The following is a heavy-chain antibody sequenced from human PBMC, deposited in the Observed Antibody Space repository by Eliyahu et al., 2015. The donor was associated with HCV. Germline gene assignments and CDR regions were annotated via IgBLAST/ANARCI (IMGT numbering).Heavy chain of an antibody. Sequence: QVQLQESGPGLVKPSQTLSLTCTVSGGSIRSGNYYWNWIRQPAGKGLEWXGRIQTSGSTNYNPSLKSRVTISVDTSKNQFSLKLNSVTAADTAVYYCARSRVVGATSPFDYWGQGTLVTVSS. V-gene: IGHV4-61*02. CDR3: ARSRVVGATSPFDY. D-gene: IGHD1-26*01. CDR1: GGSIRSGNYY. CDR2: IQTSGST. J-gene: IGHJ4*02.